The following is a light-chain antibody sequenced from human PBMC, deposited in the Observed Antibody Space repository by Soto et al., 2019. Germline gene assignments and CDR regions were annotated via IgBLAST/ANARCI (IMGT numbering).Light chain of an antibody. CDR2: AAS. CDR3: QQSYSIPYT. J-gene: IGKJ2*01. CDR1: QGIRIY. V-gene: IGKV1-39*01. Sequence: DIQMTQSPSALSSSVGDIVTITCRARQGIRIYLSWFQQKPGKAPNLLVHAASTLQAGVPSRFSASGSGTDFTLTISSLQPEDFATYHCQQSYSIPYTFGQGTKVEIK.